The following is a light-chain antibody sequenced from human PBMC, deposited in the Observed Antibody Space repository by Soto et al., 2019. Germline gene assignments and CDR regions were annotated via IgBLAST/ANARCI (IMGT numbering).Light chain of an antibody. CDR3: QQYGYSWS. Sequence: EIVLTQSPGTLSLSPGERATLSCRASQSVRNNYLAWYQHKPGQAPRVLIHAASNRATGIPDRFSGSGSVTDFTLTISRLEPEDFAVYYCQQYGYSWSFGQGTKVEIK. J-gene: IGKJ1*01. CDR2: AAS. CDR1: QSVRNNY. V-gene: IGKV3-20*01.